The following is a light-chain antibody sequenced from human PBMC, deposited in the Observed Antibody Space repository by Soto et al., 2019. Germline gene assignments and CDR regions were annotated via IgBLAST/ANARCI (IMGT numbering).Light chain of an antibody. CDR1: QSVSSNY. Sequence: EIVLPQSPGTPSLSPGERATLSCRASQSVSSNYLAWYQQKPGQAPKVLTYRASIRATGIPDRFTGSGSGTDFTLTISRLEPEDFAVYYCQQYGSSPLTCGGGTKV. CDR2: RAS. CDR3: QQYGSSPLT. V-gene: IGKV3-20*01. J-gene: IGKJ4*01.